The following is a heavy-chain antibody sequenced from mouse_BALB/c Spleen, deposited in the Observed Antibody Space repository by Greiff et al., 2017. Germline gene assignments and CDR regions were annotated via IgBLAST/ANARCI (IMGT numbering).Heavy chain of an antibody. CDR3: ARCDRWGFAY. D-gene: IGHD2-14*01. CDR2: INPCTGYT. Sequence: VQLQHSGAELAKPGASVKMSCKASGYTFTSYWMHWVKQRPGQGLEWIGYINPCTGYTEYNQKFKDKATLTADKSSSTAYMQLSSLTSEDSAVYYCARCDRWGFAYWGQGTLVTVSA. J-gene: IGHJ3*01. V-gene: IGHV1-7*01. CDR1: GYTFTSYW.